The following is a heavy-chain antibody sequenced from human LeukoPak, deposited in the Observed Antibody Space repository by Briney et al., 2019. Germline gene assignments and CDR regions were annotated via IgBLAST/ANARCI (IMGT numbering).Heavy chain of an antibody. CDR2: IKQDGSEK. CDR3: AREGSAIEGRLGGSSSFHYHYYMDV. D-gene: IGHD6-13*01. CDR1: GFTFSSYW. V-gene: IGHV3-7*01. J-gene: IGHJ6*03. Sequence: GGSLRLSCAASGFTFSSYWMSWVRQAPGKGLEWVANIKQDGSEKYYVDSVKGRFTISRDNAKNSLYLQMNSLRADDTAVYYCAREGSAIEGRLGGSSSFHYHYYMDVWGKGTTVTVSS.